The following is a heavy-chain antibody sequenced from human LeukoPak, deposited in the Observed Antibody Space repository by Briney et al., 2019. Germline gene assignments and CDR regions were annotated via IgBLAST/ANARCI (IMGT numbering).Heavy chain of an antibody. CDR2: IYPGDSDT. CDR3: ARSGGRIAAAGRTYGMDV. D-gene: IGHD6-13*01. Sequence: GESLKISCKGSGYSFTSYWIGWVRQMPGKGLEWMGIIYPGDSDTRYSPSFQGQVTISADKSISTAYLQWSSLKASDTAMYYCARSGGRIAAAGRTYGMDVWGQGTTVTVSS. V-gene: IGHV5-51*01. CDR1: GYSFTSYW. J-gene: IGHJ6*02.